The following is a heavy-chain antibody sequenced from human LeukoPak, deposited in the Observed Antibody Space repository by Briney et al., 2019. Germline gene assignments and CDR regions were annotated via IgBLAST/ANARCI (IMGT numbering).Heavy chain of an antibody. CDR2: IYYSGST. D-gene: IGHD3-22*01. J-gene: IGHJ3*02. CDR1: GGSISSSSYY. CDR3: ATRSITMIVVASRAYDAFDI. V-gene: IGHV4-39*01. Sequence: PSETLSLTCTVSGGSISSSSYYWGWIRQPPGKGLEWIGSIYYSGSTYYNPSLKSRVTISVDTSKNQFSLKLSSVTAADTAVYYCATRSITMIVVASRAYDAFDIWGQGTMVTVSS.